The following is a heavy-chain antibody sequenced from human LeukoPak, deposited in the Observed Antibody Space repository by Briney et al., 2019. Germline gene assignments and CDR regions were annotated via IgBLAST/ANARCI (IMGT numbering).Heavy chain of an antibody. J-gene: IGHJ6*02. V-gene: IGHV3-23*01. CDR1: GFTFTDYA. D-gene: IGHD4-17*01. CDR2: ISGSGTIT. Sequence: GGSLRLSCAASGFTFTDYAMNWVRQAPGKGLEWVSTISGSGTITYYADSVRGRFTISRDYSTNTLYLQMSSLRAEDTAVYYCARGMTTAPRYYYYGMDVWGQGTTVTVSS. CDR3: ARGMTTAPRYYYYGMDV.